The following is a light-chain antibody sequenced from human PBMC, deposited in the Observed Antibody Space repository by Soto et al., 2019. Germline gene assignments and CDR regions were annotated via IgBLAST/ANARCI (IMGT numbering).Light chain of an antibody. Sequence: QSVLTQPPSVSGAPGQRVTISCTGSSSNIGAGHVVHWYQQFPGRAPNLLIYGSTNRPSGVPDRFSGSKSGTSASLAITGLQAEDEADYYCQSYDNGLSASVFGGGTKLHRP. J-gene: IGLJ2*01. CDR1: SSNIGAGHV. V-gene: IGLV1-40*01. CDR2: GST. CDR3: QSYDNGLSASV.